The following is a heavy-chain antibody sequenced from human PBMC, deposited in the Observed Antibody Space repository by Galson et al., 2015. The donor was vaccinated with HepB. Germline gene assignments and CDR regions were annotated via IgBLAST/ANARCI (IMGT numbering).Heavy chain of an antibody. Sequence: YLRLSCAASGFTFRTFAMHWFRQAPGKGLEWVAVISHEGRNEYYADSLTGQISISRDNSRNTLYLQMNSLRAEDTAVYYCAKASQKLQYQLLLRSAEYFQHWGQGTLVTVSS. CDR2: ISHEGRNE. CDR3: AKASQKLQYQLLLRSAEYFQH. V-gene: IGHV3-30*04. J-gene: IGHJ1*01. CDR1: GFTFRTFA. D-gene: IGHD2-2*01.